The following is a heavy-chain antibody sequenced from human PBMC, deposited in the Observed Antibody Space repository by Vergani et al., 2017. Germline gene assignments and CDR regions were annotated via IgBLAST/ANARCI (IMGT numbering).Heavy chain of an antibody. Sequence: QVKLQESGPGLVKPPGTLSLTCAVSGDSISSNNCWTWVRQPPGKGLEWIGSIYHSGRSYYNPSLKSRVTISVDTSKNQFYLKLGSVTAADTAVYYCARVAKYSSSSYYFDYWGQGTLVTVSS. CDR1: GDSISSNNC. CDR2: IYHSGRS. V-gene: IGHV4-4*03. CDR3: ARVAKYSSSSYYFDY. J-gene: IGHJ4*02. D-gene: IGHD6-6*01.